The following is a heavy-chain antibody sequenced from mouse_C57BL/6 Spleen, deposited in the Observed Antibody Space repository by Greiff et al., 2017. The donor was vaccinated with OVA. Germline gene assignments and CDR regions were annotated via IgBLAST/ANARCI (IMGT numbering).Heavy chain of an antibody. D-gene: IGHD4-1*01. Sequence: EVKLMESGGDLVKPGGSLKLSCAASGFTFSSYGMSWVRQTPDKRLEWVATISSGGSYTYYPDSVKGRFTISRDNATINLYLQMSSLKSKDTAMYYCARRAGGVDGYFDYWGQGTTLTVSS. CDR3: ARRAGGVDGYFDY. CDR2: ISSGGSYT. J-gene: IGHJ2*01. CDR1: GFTFSSYG. V-gene: IGHV5-6*02.